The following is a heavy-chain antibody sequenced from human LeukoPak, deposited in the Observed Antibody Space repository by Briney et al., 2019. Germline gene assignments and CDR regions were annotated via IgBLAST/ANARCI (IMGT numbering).Heavy chain of an antibody. CDR1: GFTFDDYA. CDR3: AKDRGSGSYYGSYYYYGMDV. D-gene: IGHD1-26*01. CDR2: ISGDGGST. J-gene: IGHJ6*02. Sequence: GGSLGLSCAASGFTFDDYAMHWVRQAPGKGLEWVSLISGDGGSTYYADSVKGRFTISRDNSKNSLYLQMNSLRTEDTALYYCAKDRGSGSYYGSYYYYGMDVWGQGTTLTVSS. V-gene: IGHV3-43*02.